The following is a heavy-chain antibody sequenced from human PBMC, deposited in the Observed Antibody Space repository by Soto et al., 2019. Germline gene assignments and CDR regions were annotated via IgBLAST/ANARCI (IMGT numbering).Heavy chain of an antibody. CDR3: ARDRVGNFDY. CDR1: GGSISTSSYY. V-gene: IGHV4-39*02. J-gene: IGHJ4*02. D-gene: IGHD1-26*01. Sequence: QLQLQESGPGLVKPSETLSLPCTVSGGSISTSSYYWGRIRQPPGKGLEWIGSIYYSGGTYYNPSLQIRVTIYVDTSKIQFSLKLNSVTAADTAVYYCARDRVGNFDYWGQGTLVTVSS. CDR2: IYYSGGT.